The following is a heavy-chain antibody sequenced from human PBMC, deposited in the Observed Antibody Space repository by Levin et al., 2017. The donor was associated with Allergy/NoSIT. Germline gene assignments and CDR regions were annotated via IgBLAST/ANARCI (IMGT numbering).Heavy chain of an antibody. CDR2: ISHDGTNQ. J-gene: IGHJ6*02. CDR1: GFTFSNYV. Sequence: GGSLRLSCAASGFTFSNYVMHWVRQAPGKGLEWVAVISHDGTNQYYTDSVTGRFTISRDNSKSTLYLQMNSLRAEDTAVYYCVKQVTMSVVANGFGLDVWGQGTTVTVSS. V-gene: IGHV3-30*18. CDR3: VKQVTMSVVANGFGLDV. D-gene: IGHD3-22*01.